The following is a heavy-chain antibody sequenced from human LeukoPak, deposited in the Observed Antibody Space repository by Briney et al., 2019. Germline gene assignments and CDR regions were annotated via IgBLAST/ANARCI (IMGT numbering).Heavy chain of an antibody. V-gene: IGHV3-48*04. J-gene: IGHJ4*02. CDR3: ARSNSGLDY. Sequence: GGSLRLSCEASGFTFSYYSMNWVRQAPGKGLEWVSYIRASTSAIYYADSVKGRFTSSRDNAKNSLYLQMNSLRAEDTAVYYCARSNSGLDYWGQGTLVTVSS. D-gene: IGHD4-23*01. CDR2: IRASTSAI. CDR1: GFTFSYYS.